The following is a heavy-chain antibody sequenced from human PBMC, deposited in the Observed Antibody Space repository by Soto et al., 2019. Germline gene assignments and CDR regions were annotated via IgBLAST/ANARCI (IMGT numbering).Heavy chain of an antibody. Sequence: LRLSCAASGFTFSSYGMHWVRQAPGKGLEWVAVISYDGRNKYYADSVKGRFTISRDNSKNTLYLQMSSLRPEDTAVYYCVKDGSSGWPYYYGMDVWGQGTTVTVSS. CDR2: ISYDGRNK. V-gene: IGHV3-30*18. D-gene: IGHD6-19*01. CDR3: VKDGSSGWPYYYGMDV. CDR1: GFTFSSYG. J-gene: IGHJ6*02.